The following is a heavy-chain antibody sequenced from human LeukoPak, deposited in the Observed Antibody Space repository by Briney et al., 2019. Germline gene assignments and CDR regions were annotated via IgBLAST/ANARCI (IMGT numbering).Heavy chain of an antibody. D-gene: IGHD1-14*01. V-gene: IGHV3-9*01. CDR2: ISWNSGNI. CDR3: ARNQRRLDY. J-gene: IGHJ4*02. Sequence: GRSLRLSCAASGFTFDDYAMHWVRQAPGKGLEWVAGISWNSGNIGYADSMKGRFTISRDNAKNSLYLQMNSLRAEDTAVYYCARNQRRLDYWGQGTLVTVSS. CDR1: GFTFDDYA.